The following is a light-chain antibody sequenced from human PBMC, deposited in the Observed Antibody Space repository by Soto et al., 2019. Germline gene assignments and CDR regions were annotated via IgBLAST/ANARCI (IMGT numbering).Light chain of an antibody. CDR1: QDISNY. J-gene: IGKJ2*01. CDR2: EAS. Sequence: EIQMTQSPSSLSASVGDRVTLTCQASQDISNYLNWYQQTPGKAPKLLIYEASELPTGVPSRFSGGGSGTNFTLTSSSVQSEDFASYFYQHYDNLRLYTFGQGTKLEIK. V-gene: IGKV1-33*01. CDR3: QHYDNLRLYT.